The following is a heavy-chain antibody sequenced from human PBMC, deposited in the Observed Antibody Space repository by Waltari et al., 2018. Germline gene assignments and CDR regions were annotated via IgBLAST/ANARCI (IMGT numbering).Heavy chain of an antibody. V-gene: IGHV3-9*01. Sequence: EVQLVESGGGLVQPGRSLRLCCAASGFTFDDYAMHWVRQAPGKGLEWVSGISWNSGSIGYADSVKGRFTISRDNAKNSLYLQMNSLRAEDTALYYCAKDTGWELLPYDAFDIWGQGTMVTVSS. D-gene: IGHD1-26*01. J-gene: IGHJ3*02. CDR2: ISWNSGSI. CDR3: AKDTGWELLPYDAFDI. CDR1: GFTFDDYA.